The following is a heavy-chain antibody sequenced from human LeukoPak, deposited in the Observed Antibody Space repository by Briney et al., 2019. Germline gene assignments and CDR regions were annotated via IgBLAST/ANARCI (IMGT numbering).Heavy chain of an antibody. D-gene: IGHD2-15*01. Sequence: GRSLRLSCAASGFTFSSYGMHWVRQAPGKGLEWVAVISYDGSNKYYADSVKGRFTISRDNSKNTLYLQMNSLRAEDTAVYYCAKDPLGSTPLYYFDYWGQGTLVTVSP. V-gene: IGHV3-30*18. J-gene: IGHJ4*02. CDR2: ISYDGSNK. CDR1: GFTFSSYG. CDR3: AKDPLGSTPLYYFDY.